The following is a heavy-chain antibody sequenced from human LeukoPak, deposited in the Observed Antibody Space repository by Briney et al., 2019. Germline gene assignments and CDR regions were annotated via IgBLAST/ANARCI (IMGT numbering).Heavy chain of an antibody. CDR1: GFTLSNYA. V-gene: IGHV3-64*01. J-gene: IGHJ5*01. CDR3: ASGTKWELES. CDR2: ISSNGGST. D-gene: IGHD1-26*01. Sequence: PGGSLRLSCAASGFTLSNYAMHWVRQAPGKGLEYVSAISSNGGSTYYANSVKGRFTISRDNFRNTLYLQMGSLKPEDMAVYYCASGTKWELESWGQGTLVTVSS.